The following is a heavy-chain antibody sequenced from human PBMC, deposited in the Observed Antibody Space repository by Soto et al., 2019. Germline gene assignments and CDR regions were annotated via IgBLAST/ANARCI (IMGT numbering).Heavy chain of an antibody. CDR1: GFSLSTSGVT. CDR3: AHMRVLWFGESSDAFGV. Sequence: QITLKESGPTLVNPTQTLTLTCTFSGFSLSTSGVTVGWIRQPPGKALEWLAHIHWNDDKRYSPSLKSRLAIMKDTSKNQVVLTMTNMDPVDTATYYCAHMRVLWFGESSDAFGVWGQGTMVTVSS. J-gene: IGHJ3*01. CDR2: IHWNDDK. D-gene: IGHD3-10*01. V-gene: IGHV2-5*01.